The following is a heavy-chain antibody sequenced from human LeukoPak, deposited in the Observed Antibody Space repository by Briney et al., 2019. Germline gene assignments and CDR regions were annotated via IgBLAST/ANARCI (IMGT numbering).Heavy chain of an antibody. CDR1: GYTFTGYY. Sequence: ASVKVSCKASGYTFTGYYMHWVRQAPGQGLEWMGWINPNSGGTNYAQKFQGRVTMTRDTSISTAYMELSRLRSDDTAVYYCARVSEDYDILTGPHYYYYMDVWGKGTTVTVSS. CDR2: INPNSGGT. J-gene: IGHJ6*03. D-gene: IGHD3-9*01. CDR3: ARVSEDYDILTGPHYYYYMDV. V-gene: IGHV1-2*02.